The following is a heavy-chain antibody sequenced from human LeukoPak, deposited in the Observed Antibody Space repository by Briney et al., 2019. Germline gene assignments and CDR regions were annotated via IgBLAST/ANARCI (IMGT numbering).Heavy chain of an antibody. J-gene: IGHJ4*02. V-gene: IGHV1-18*01. CDR1: GYTFTSYV. D-gene: IGHD2-15*01. CDR2: ISGYNGNT. Sequence: GASVKVSCKASGYTFTSYVISWLRQAPGQGLEWMGWISGYNGNTNYAQKLQGRVTMTTDTSTSTAYMELRSLRSDDTAVYYCATGYWGPTDYWGQGTLVTVSS. CDR3: ATGYWGPTDY.